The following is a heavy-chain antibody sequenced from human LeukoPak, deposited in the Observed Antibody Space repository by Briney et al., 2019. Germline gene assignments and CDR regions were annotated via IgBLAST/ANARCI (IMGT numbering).Heavy chain of an antibody. D-gene: IGHD6-19*01. Sequence: KPSEILSLTCSVSGDSVNSGYYWGWMRQPPGKGLEWIGSIHHSGGTYYNPSLKSRVTISVDTSKNQFSLMVTSVTAADTAVYYCGRTSNTVALFDHWGQGRLVTVSS. J-gene: IGHJ4*02. CDR1: GDSVNSGYY. CDR2: IHHSGGT. CDR3: GRTSNTVALFDH. V-gene: IGHV4-38-2*01.